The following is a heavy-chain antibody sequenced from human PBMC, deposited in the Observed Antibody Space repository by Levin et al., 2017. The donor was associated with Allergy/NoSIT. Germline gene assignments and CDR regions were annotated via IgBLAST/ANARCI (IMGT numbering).Heavy chain of an antibody. CDR3: ARDYWTYTRTRDRTDV. V-gene: IGHV3-30*04. J-gene: IGHJ6*02. CDR2: ISYNGNIK. Sequence: TGGSLRLSCVASGFTFSDYAMHWARQAPGRGLEWVAVISYNGNIKSNADSVQGRFTIPRSNSNNTLSLQMNSLRVEDPGVYYCARDYWTYTRTRDRTDVWGQGTTVTVAS. D-gene: IGHD1-1*01. CDR1: GFTFSDYA.